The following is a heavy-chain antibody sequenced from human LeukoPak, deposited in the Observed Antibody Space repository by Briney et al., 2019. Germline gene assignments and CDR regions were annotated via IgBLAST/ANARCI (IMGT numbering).Heavy chain of an antibody. CDR3: AKDQGPYDYVWGSYRSARGNWFDP. D-gene: IGHD3-16*02. Sequence: TGRSLRLSCAASGFTFSSYGMHWVRQAPGKGLEWVAVISYDGSNKYYADSVKGRFTISRDNSKNTLYLQMNSLRAEDTAVYYCAKDQGPYDYVWGSYRSARGNWFDPWGQGTLVTVSS. J-gene: IGHJ5*02. CDR2: ISYDGSNK. V-gene: IGHV3-30*18. CDR1: GFTFSSYG.